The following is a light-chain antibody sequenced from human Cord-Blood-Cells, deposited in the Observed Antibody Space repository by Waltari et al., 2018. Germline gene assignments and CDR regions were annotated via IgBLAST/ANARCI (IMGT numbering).Light chain of an antibody. CDR1: KLGDKY. J-gene: IGLJ2*01. CDR3: QAWDSSTVV. CDR2: QDS. V-gene: IGLV3-1*01. Sequence: SYELTQPPSVSVSPGQTASITCSGDKLGDKYACWSQQKPGQSPVLVIYQDSKRPSGIPERFSGSNPGNTATLTISGTQAMDEADYYCQAWDSSTVVFGGGTKLTVL.